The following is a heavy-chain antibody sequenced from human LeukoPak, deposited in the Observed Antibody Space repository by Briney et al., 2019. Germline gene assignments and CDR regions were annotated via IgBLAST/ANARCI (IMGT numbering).Heavy chain of an antibody. CDR3: ARDRKAVAADY. Sequence: GGSLRLSCAASGFIFSSYGMPWVRQGPGKGLEWVAFIWPDGTNKYYRDSVKGRFTISRDNSKNTLYLQMNSLRAEDTAVYYCARDRKAVAADYWGQGTLVTVSS. CDR2: IWPDGTNK. V-gene: IGHV3-33*01. D-gene: IGHD6-19*01. CDR1: GFIFSSYG. J-gene: IGHJ4*02.